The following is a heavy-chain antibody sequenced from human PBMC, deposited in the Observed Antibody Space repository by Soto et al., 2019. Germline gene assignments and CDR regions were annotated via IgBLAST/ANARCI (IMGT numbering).Heavy chain of an antibody. CDR3: ARVDYYDILTGPYYFDY. CDR1: GYTFTSYA. CDR2: INAGNGNT. V-gene: IGHV1-3*01. Sequence: ASVKVSCKASGYTFTSYAMHWVRQAPGQRLEWMGWINAGNGNTKYSQKFQGRVTITRDTSASTAYMELSSLRSEDTAVYYCARVDYYDILTGPYYFDYWGRGTLVTVSS. D-gene: IGHD3-9*01. J-gene: IGHJ4*02.